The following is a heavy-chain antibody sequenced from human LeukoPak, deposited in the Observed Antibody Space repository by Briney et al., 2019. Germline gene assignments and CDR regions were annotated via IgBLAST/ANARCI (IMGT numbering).Heavy chain of an antibody. CDR2: VYTIGST. CDR3: AREAAAYYYYMDV. J-gene: IGHJ6*03. V-gene: IGHV4-4*07. Sequence: KASETLSLTCTVSGGSISGYYWSWIRQPAGKGLEWIGRVYTIGSTNYNPSLKSRVTISVDKSKNQFSLKLSSVTAADTAVYYCAREAAAYYYYMDVWGKGTTVTVSS. CDR1: GGSISGYY.